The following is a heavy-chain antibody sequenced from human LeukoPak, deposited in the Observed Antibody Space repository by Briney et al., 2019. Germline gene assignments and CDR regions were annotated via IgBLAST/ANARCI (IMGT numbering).Heavy chain of an antibody. CDR1: GFTFSSYS. V-gene: IGHV3-21*01. D-gene: IGHD3-3*01. CDR3: ARANDFWSGRDAFDI. Sequence: GGFLRLSCAASGFTFSSYSMNWVRQAPGKGLEWVSSISSSSSYIYYADSVKGRFTISRDNAKNSLYLQMNSLRAEDTAVYYCARANDFWSGRDAFDIWGQGTMVTVSS. CDR2: ISSSSSYI. J-gene: IGHJ3*02.